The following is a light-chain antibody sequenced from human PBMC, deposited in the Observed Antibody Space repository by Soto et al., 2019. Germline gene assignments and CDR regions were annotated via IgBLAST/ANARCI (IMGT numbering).Light chain of an antibody. CDR3: QQVHTWPPLT. CDR1: QSVSSK. J-gene: IGKJ4*01. V-gene: IGKV3-15*01. CDR2: GAL. Sequence: EIVMTQSPATLSVSPGERATLSCRASQSVSSKLAWYQHKPGQAPRLLIYGALTRATGIPARFSGSGSGTEFTLTISSLQSEDFAVYYFQQVHTWPPLTFGGGTKVEIK.